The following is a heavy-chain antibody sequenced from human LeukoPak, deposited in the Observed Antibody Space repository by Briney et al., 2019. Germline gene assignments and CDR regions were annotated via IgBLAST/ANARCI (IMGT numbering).Heavy chain of an antibody. V-gene: IGHV4-59*01. Sequence: SETLSLTCTVSGGSISGSYWSWIRQPPGKGMDYIGYIYYSGTTNYNPSLKSRVTISLNTSKNQFSLKLTSVTAADTAVYYCARWDYESIGYYRPFDYWGQGTLVTVSS. CDR3: ARWDYESIGYYRPFDY. CDR2: IYYSGTT. D-gene: IGHD3-22*01. CDR1: GGSISGSY. J-gene: IGHJ4*02.